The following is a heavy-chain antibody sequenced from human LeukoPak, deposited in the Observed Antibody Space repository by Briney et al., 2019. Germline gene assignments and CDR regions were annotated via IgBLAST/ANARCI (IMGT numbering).Heavy chain of an antibody. CDR3: ARDHYSNTPGYYYYYYGMDV. CDR1: GFTFSDYY. Sequence: PGGSLRLSCAASGFTFSDYYMSWIRQAPGKGLEWVSYISISGSTIYYADSVKGRFTISRDNAKSSLYLQLNSLRAEDTAVYYCARDHYSNTPGYYYYYYGMDVWGQGTTVTVSS. V-gene: IGHV3-11*01. J-gene: IGHJ6*02. CDR2: ISISGSTI. D-gene: IGHD4-11*01.